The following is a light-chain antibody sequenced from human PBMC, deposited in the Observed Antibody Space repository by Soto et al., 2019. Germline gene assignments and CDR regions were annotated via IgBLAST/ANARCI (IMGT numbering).Light chain of an antibody. V-gene: IGKV1-39*01. Sequence: DIQMTQSPSSLSASVGDRVTITCRASQTISSYLNWYQQKPGKAPNLLIYAASSLQSGVPSRFSGSASGTDFTLTIRSLQPEDFATYYCQQSYSTPRTFGQVTRVEIK. CDR1: QTISSY. J-gene: IGKJ1*01. CDR2: AAS. CDR3: QQSYSTPRT.